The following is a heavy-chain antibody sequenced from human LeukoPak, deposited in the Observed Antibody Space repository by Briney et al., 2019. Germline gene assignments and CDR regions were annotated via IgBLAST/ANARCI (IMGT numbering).Heavy chain of an antibody. Sequence: SETPSLTCTVSGYSISNGYYWGWIRQPPGKGLEWVGSIYHRGSTYYNPSLRSRVTISLDRSKKKFSLKLTSVTAADTAVYFCARGAEYYAIWRGYAGYSDYWGQGISVTVSS. CDR2: IYHRGST. CDR1: GYSISNGYY. J-gene: IGHJ4*02. D-gene: IGHD3-3*01. V-gene: IGHV4-38-2*02. CDR3: ARGAEYYAIWRGYAGYSDY.